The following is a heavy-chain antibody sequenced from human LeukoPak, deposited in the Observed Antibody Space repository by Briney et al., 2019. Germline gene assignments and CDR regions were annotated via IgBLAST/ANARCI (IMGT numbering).Heavy chain of an antibody. D-gene: IGHD2-15*01. CDR3: ARRYCVGGSCYTVIDY. Sequence: GGSLRLSCAASGFTFSSYWMSWVRQAPGKGLEWVANIKQDGSEKYYVDSVKGRFTISRDNAKNSLSLHMNSLRAEDTAMYYCARRYCVGGSCYTVIDYWGQGTPVTVSS. CDR1: GFTFSSYW. J-gene: IGHJ4*02. V-gene: IGHV3-7*01. CDR2: IKQDGSEK.